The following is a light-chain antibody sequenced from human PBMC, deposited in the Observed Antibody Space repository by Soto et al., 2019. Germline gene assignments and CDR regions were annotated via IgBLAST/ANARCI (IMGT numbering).Light chain of an antibody. Sequence: EIVLTPSPGTLSLSPGERATLSCRASQSVSNNYLAWYQQKPGQAPRLLIYGASDRATGIPDRFTGSGSGTDFTLTINRLEPEDFAVYFCQQYGSSPQTFGQGTKVDIK. J-gene: IGKJ1*01. CDR2: GAS. CDR3: QQYGSSPQT. V-gene: IGKV3-20*01. CDR1: QSVSNNY.